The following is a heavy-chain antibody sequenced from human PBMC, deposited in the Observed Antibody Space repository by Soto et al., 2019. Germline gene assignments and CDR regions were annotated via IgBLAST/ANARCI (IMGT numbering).Heavy chain of an antibody. J-gene: IGHJ3*02. CDR3: ARGSWFGELLDAFEI. CDR1: GFTVSSNY. Sequence: GGSLRLSCAASGFTVSSNYMSWVRQAPGKGLEWVSVIYSGGSTYYADSVKGRFTISRDNSKNTLYLRMNSLRAEDTAVYYCARGSWFGELLDAFEIWGQGTMVIVSS. V-gene: IGHV3-66*01. D-gene: IGHD3-10*01. CDR2: IYSGGST.